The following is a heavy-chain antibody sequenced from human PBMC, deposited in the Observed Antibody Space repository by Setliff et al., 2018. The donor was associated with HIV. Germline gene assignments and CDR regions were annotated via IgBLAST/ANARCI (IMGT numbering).Heavy chain of an antibody. Sequence: GGSLRLSCAASGFTFSSYAMSWVRQAPGKGLEWVSAISGSGGSTYYADSVKGRFTISRDNSKNTLYLQMNSLRAEDTAVHYCAKDPRAAVATICDYWGQGTLVTAPQ. J-gene: IGHJ4*02. CDR3: AKDPRAAVATICDY. V-gene: IGHV3-23*01. CDR2: ISGSGGST. CDR1: GFTFSSYA. D-gene: IGHD5-12*01.